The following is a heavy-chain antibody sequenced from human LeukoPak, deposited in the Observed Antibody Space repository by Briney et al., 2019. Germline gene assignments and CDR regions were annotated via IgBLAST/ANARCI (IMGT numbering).Heavy chain of an antibody. CDR1: GFTFSSYA. D-gene: IGHD6-13*01. Sequence: GGSLRLSCAASGFTFSSYAMSWVRQAPGKGLEWVSAISGSGGSTYYADSVKGRFTISRDNAKNSLYPQMNSLRAEDTAVYYCARDVYGIAAAGAAFDIWGQGTMVTVSS. CDR3: ARDVYGIAAAGAAFDI. V-gene: IGHV3-23*01. J-gene: IGHJ3*02. CDR2: ISGSGGST.